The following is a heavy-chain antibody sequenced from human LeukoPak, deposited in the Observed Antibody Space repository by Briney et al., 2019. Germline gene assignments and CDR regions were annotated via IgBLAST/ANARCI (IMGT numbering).Heavy chain of an antibody. CDR1: GFTFSSYS. V-gene: IGHV3-21*01. D-gene: IGHD3-3*01. CDR3: ARGPYYDFWSGYMTSYNWFDP. Sequence: GGSLRLSCAASGFTFSSYSMNWVRQAPGKGLEWVSSISSSSSYIYYADSVKGRFTISRDNAKNSLYLQMNSLRAEDTAVYYCARGPYYDFWSGYMTSYNWFDPWGQGTLVPSPQ. CDR2: ISSSSSYI. J-gene: IGHJ5*02.